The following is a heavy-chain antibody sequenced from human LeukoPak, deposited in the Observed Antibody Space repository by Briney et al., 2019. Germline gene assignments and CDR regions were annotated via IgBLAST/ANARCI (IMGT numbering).Heavy chain of an antibody. Sequence: SETLSLTCAVSDYSISSGYYWGWIRQPAGKGLEWIGRIYTSGSTNYNPSLKSRVTMSVDTSKNQFSLELSSVTAADTAVYYCARGDVLLDYWGQGTLVTVSS. CDR1: DYSISSGYY. D-gene: IGHD3-10*01. J-gene: IGHJ4*02. V-gene: IGHV4-4*07. CDR3: ARGDVLLDY. CDR2: IYTSGST.